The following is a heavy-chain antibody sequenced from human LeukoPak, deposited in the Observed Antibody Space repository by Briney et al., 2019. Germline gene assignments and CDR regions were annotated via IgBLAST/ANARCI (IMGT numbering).Heavy chain of an antibody. D-gene: IGHD5-18*01. CDR3: AKDTADTAMAPGMDV. CDR2: ISWQSRTR. J-gene: IGHJ6*02. V-gene: IGHV3-9*01. CDR1: GFFFDDYG. Sequence: PGGSLRLSCVASGFFFDDYGMHWVRQVPGKGLEWVSGISWQSRTRKYADSVRGRFTISRDNAKNSLYLQMNSLRAEDTALYYCAKDTADTAMAPGMDVWGQGTTVTVSS.